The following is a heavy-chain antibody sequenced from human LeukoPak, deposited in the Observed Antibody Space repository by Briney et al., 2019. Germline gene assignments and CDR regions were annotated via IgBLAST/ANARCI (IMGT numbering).Heavy chain of an antibody. CDR2: FDPEDGET. Sequence: VASVKVSCKVSGYTLTELSMHWVRQAPGKGLEWMGGFDPEDGETIYAQKFQGRVTMTEDTSTDTAYMELSSLRSEDTAVYYCASGIAAARYAFDIWGQGTIITVSS. J-gene: IGHJ3*02. CDR3: ASGIAAARYAFDI. CDR1: GYTLTELS. V-gene: IGHV1-24*01. D-gene: IGHD6-13*01.